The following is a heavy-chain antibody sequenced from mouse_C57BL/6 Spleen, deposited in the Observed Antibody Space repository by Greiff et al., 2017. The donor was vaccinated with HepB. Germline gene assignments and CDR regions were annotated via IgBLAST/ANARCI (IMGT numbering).Heavy chain of an antibody. CDR2: IDPETGGT. Sequence: VQLQQSGAELVRPGASVTLSCKASGYTFTDYEMHWVKQTPVHGLEWIGAIDPETGGTAYNQKFKGKAILTADKSSSTAYMELRSLTSEDSAVYYCTRRYDDYDFDYWGQGTTLTVSS. D-gene: IGHD2-4*01. V-gene: IGHV1-15*01. CDR1: GYTFTDYE. CDR3: TRRYDDYDFDY. J-gene: IGHJ2*01.